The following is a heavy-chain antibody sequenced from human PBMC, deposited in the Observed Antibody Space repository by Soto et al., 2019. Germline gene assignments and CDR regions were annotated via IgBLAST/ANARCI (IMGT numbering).Heavy chain of an antibody. CDR3: ARGYNYDYIWGSYRSQYFDY. CDR1: GGSFSGYY. J-gene: IGHJ4*02. CDR2: VNHSGST. D-gene: IGHD3-16*02. Sequence: QVQLQQWGAGLLKPSETLSLTCAVYGGSFSGYYWSWIRQPPGKGLEWIGEVNHSGSTNYNPSLKSRVPISVDTSNNQFSLKLSSVTAADTAVYYCARGYNYDYIWGSYRSQYFDYWGQGTLVTVSS. V-gene: IGHV4-34*01.